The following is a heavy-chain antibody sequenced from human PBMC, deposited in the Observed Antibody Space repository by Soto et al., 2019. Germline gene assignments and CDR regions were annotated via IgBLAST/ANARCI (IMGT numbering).Heavy chain of an antibody. V-gene: IGHV3-23*01. J-gene: IGHJ4*02. Sequence: EVQLLDSGGGLVQPGGSLRLSCAASGFTFSNYAMNWVRQAPGKGLEWVSIISGNGGRTYYADSVEGRFTISRDNSKNTLVLQMNSLRAEDTAIYYCAKVPWRPYYFDYWGQGSLVTVSS. CDR3: AKVPWRPYYFDY. CDR2: ISGNGGRT. CDR1: GFTFSNYA.